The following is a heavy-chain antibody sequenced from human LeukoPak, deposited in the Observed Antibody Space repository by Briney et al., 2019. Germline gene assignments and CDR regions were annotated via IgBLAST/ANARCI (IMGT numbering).Heavy chain of an antibody. CDR2: ISASGGTT. CDR3: AKASSSWYSDFDY. J-gene: IGHJ4*02. CDR1: GFSLNNYA. V-gene: IGHV3-23*01. D-gene: IGHD6-13*01. Sequence: GGSGKLSCAASGFSLNNYAMNWARQATGKGLEWVSAISASGGTTYNSGSVKGRFTISRDSAKNTLYLQINSLRAEDSAVYYCAKASSSWYSDFDYWGRGTLVTVSS.